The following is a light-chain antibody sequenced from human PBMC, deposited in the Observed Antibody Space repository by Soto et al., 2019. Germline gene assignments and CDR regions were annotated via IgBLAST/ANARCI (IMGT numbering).Light chain of an antibody. V-gene: IGKV2-24*01. CDR2: KIS. CDR1: QSLVHSDGNTY. CDR3: MQATQFPLT. J-gene: IGKJ4*01. Sequence: DIVMTQTPLSSPVTLGQPASISCRSSQSLVHSDGNTYLSWLQQRPGQPPRLRIYKISNRCSGVPDRFGGSGAGTDFTLKISRVEAEDVGVYYCMQATQFPLTFGGGTKVEIK.